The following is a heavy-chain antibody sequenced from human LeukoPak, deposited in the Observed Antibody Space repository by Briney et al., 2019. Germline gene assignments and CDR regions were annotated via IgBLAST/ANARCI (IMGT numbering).Heavy chain of an antibody. CDR1: GGSISSGGYY. D-gene: IGHD3-16*02. Sequence: SQTLSLTCTVSGGSISSGGYYWSWIRQHPGKGLEWIGYIHYSGSTYYNPSLKSRVTISVDTSKNQFSLKLSSVTAADTAVYYCAQSVYDYVWGSYRENWFDPWGQGTLVTVSS. CDR2: IHYSGST. J-gene: IGHJ5*02. V-gene: IGHV4-31*03. CDR3: AQSVYDYVWGSYRENWFDP.